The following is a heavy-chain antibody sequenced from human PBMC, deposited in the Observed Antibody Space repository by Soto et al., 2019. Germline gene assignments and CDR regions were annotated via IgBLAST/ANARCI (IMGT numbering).Heavy chain of an antibody. D-gene: IGHD6-13*01. CDR1: GFTFSSYA. J-gene: IGHJ5*02. CDR2: ISYDGSNK. CDR3: ASSGSWYDLCWFDP. V-gene: IGHV3-30-3*01. Sequence: QVQLVESGGGVVQPGRSLRLSCAASGFTFSSYAMHWVRQAPGKGLEWVAVISYDGSNKYYADSVKGRFTISRDNSKNTLYLQMNSLRAEDTAVYYCASSGSWYDLCWFDPWGQGTLVTVSS.